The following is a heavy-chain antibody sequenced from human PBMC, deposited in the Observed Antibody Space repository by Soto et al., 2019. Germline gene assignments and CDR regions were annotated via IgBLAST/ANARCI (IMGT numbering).Heavy chain of an antibody. CDR1: GFTFDSYW. D-gene: IGHD5-12*01. Sequence: GGSLRLSCAASGFTFDSYWMTWVRQAPGKGLEWVAHIKQDGGQTYYVDSVKGRFTISRDNAKTSLYLQMNSLSAEDTSVYFCARGGNGYENWPPYYYGMDVWGQGTTVTVSS. V-gene: IGHV3-7*01. J-gene: IGHJ6*02. CDR2: IKQDGGQT. CDR3: ARGGNGYENWPPYYYGMDV.